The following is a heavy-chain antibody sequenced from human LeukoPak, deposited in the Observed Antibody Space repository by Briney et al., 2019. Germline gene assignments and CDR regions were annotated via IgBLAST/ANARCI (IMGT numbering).Heavy chain of an antibody. CDR1: GYTFTSYG. Sequence: ASVKVSCKASGYTFTSYGISWVRQAPGQGLEWMGWISAYIGNTNYAQKLQGRVTMTTDTSTSTAYMELRSLRSDDTAVYYCARRRVVPAAIDFDYWGQGTLVTVSS. CDR2: ISAYIGNT. J-gene: IGHJ4*02. V-gene: IGHV1-18*01. D-gene: IGHD2-2*02. CDR3: ARRRVVPAAIDFDY.